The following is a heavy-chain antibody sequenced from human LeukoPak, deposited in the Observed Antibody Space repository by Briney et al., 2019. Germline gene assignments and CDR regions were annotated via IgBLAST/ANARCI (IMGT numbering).Heavy chain of an antibody. CDR3: ARQSGDQSSAWYFDA. J-gene: IGHJ4*02. Sequence: SETLSLTCAVSGGSISTNNWWSWVRQPPGKGLEWIGSIHYSGKVYYNPSLKSRVTTSVDTSTDQFSLRLSSATAADTAIYYCARQSGDQSSAWYFDAWGQGTLVTVSS. CDR2: IHYSGKV. D-gene: IGHD6-19*01. CDR1: GGSISTNNW. V-gene: IGHV4-39*01.